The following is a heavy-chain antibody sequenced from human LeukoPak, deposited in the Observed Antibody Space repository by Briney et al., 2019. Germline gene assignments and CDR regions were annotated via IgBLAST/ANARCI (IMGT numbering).Heavy chain of an antibody. Sequence: ASVKVSCKVLGNTFTGSYRNGVRQAPGQGLGGRGWINPNSGGTNYAQKFQGRVTMTRDTSISTAYMELSRLRSDDTAVYYCARDYTTTTYYYGSGSSRSYGMDVWGQGTTVTVSS. V-gene: IGHV1-2*02. CDR2: INPNSGGT. CDR1: GNTFTGSY. D-gene: IGHD3-10*01. J-gene: IGHJ6*02. CDR3: ARDYTTTTYYYGSGSSRSYGMDV.